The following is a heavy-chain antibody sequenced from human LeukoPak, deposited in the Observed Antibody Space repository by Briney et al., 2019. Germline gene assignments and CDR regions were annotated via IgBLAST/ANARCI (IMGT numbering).Heavy chain of an antibody. CDR1: GYTLTELS. D-gene: IGHD4-17*01. J-gene: IGHJ4*02. V-gene: IGHV1-24*01. CDR2: FDPEDGET. Sequence: GASVKVSCKVSGYTLTELSMHWLRQAPGKGLEWMGGFDPEDGETIYAQKFQGRVTMTEDTSTDTAYMELSSLRSEDTAVYYCATLYGDYVADAFDIWGQGTLVTVSS. CDR3: ATLYGDYVADAFDI.